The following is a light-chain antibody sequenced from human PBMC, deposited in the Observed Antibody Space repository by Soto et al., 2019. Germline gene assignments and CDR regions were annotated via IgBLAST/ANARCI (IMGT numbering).Light chain of an antibody. Sequence: DIQMTQSPSTVSASLGDRVTIAFRASQSISSYLNWYQQKPGKAPKLLIYAASSLQSGVPSRFSGSGSGTDFTLTISSLQPQDFETYYCQQSYSTPRTFGHGTKVDI. V-gene: IGKV1-39*01. CDR1: QSISSY. J-gene: IGKJ3*01. CDR2: AAS. CDR3: QQSYSTPRT.